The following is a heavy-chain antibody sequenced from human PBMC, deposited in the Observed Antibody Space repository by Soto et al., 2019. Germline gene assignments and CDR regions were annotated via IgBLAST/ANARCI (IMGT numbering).Heavy chain of an antibody. CDR1: GYTFTGYY. CDR3: ARESGPGYYDSSGYFVDP. J-gene: IGHJ5*02. CDR2: INPNSGGT. D-gene: IGHD3-22*01. Sequence: AASVKVSCKASGYTFTGYYMHWVRQAPGQGLEWMGWINPNSGGTNYAQKFQGRVTMTRDTSISTAYMELSRLRSDDTAVYYCARESGPGYYDSSGYFVDPWGQGTLVTVSS. V-gene: IGHV1-2*02.